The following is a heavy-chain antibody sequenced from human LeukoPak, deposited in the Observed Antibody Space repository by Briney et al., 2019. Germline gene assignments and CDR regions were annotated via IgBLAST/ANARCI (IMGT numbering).Heavy chain of an antibody. CDR1: GGTFTSYA. J-gene: IGHJ5*02. V-gene: IGHV1-69*05. CDR3: ARGATRLHWFDP. D-gene: IGHD1-26*01. CDR2: IIPIFGTA. Sequence: SVKVSCKASGGTFTSYAISWVRQAPGQGLEWMGGIIPIFGTANYAQKFQGRVTLTTDESTSTAYMELSSLRSEDTGVYYCARGATRLHWFDPWGQGTLVTVSS.